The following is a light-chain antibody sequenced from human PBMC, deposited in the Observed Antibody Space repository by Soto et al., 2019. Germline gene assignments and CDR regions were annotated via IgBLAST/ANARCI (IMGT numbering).Light chain of an antibody. Sequence: NFMLTQPHSVSESPGKTVIISCTRSSGSIASPYVQWYQQRPGSSPTTVIYEDNQRPSGVPDRFSGSIDSSSNSASLTISGLETEDEADYYCQSYDATNQVFGGGTKLTVL. CDR3: QSYDATNQV. J-gene: IGLJ3*02. V-gene: IGLV6-57*01. CDR2: EDN. CDR1: SGSIASPY.